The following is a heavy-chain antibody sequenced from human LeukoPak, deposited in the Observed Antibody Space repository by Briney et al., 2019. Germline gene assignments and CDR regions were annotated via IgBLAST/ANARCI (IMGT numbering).Heavy chain of an antibody. V-gene: IGHV5-51*01. J-gene: IGHJ4*02. Sequence: GESLKISCKGSGYRFTSYWIGWVRPMPGKGLEWMEIIYPGDSDTRYGPSFQGRVTISADKSISTAYLQWGSLKAADTAVYYCARHDVPIAVAGPDYWGQGTLVTVSS. CDR3: ARHDVPIAVAGPDY. D-gene: IGHD6-19*01. CDR1: GYRFTSYW. CDR2: IYPGDSDT.